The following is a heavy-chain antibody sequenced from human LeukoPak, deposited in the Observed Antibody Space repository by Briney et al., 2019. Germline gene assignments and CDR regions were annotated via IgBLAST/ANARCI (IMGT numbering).Heavy chain of an antibody. J-gene: IGHJ4*02. CDR3: AKAPVTTCRGAYCYPFDY. CDR1: GFTVSSNY. Sequence: GGSLRLSCAASGFTVSSNYISWVRQAPGKGLEWVSVIYSGGGTNYADSVKGRFTISRDNSENTLYLQMNSLRAEDTAVYYCAKAPVTTCRGAYCYPFDYWGQGTLVTVSS. CDR2: IYSGGGT. D-gene: IGHD2-21*01. V-gene: IGHV3-53*01.